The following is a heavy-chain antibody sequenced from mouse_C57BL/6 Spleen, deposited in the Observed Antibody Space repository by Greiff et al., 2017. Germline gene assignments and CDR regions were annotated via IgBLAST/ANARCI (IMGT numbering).Heavy chain of an antibody. J-gene: IGHJ2*01. CDR3: APYYYGSSLFDY. V-gene: IGHV1-55*01. CDR2: IYPGSGST. CDR1: GYTFTSYW. D-gene: IGHD1-1*01. Sequence: QVQLQQPGAELVKPGASVTMSCKASGYTFTSYWITWVKQRPGQGLEWIGDIYPGSGSTNYNEKFKSKATLTVDTSSSTAYMQLSSLTSEDSAVYYCAPYYYGSSLFDYWGQGTTLTVSS.